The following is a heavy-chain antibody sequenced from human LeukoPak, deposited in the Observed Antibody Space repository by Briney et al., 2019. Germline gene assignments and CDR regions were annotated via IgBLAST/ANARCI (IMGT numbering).Heavy chain of an antibody. CDR2: ISGSGGST. CDR3: AKPKTVSGSGSYSALEY. CDR1: GFTFSSYA. J-gene: IGHJ4*02. D-gene: IGHD3-10*01. V-gene: IGHV3-23*01. Sequence: PGGSLRLSCAASGFTFSSYAMSWVRQAPGKGLEWVSAISGSGGSTYSADSVKGRFTTSRDNSKNTLYLHLNSLRAEDTAIYYCAKPKTVSGSGSYSALEYWGQGALVTVSS.